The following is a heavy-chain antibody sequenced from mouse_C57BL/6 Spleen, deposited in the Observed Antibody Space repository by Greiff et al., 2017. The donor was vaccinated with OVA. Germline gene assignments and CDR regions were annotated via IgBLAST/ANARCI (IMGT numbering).Heavy chain of an antibody. V-gene: IGHV1-42*01. CDR2: INPSTGGT. D-gene: IGHD1-1*01. CDR1: GYSFTGYY. J-gene: IGHJ3*01. Sequence: VQLQQSGPELVKPGASVTISCKASGYSFTGYYMNWVKQSPEKSLEWIGEINPSTGGTTYNQKFKAKATLTVDKSSSTAYMQLKSLTSEDSAVYYCARRGHYYGSSYASWFAYWGQGTLVTVSA. CDR3: ARRGHYYGSSYASWFAY.